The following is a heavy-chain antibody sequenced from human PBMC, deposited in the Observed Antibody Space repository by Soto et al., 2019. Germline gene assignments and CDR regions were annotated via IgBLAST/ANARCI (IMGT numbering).Heavy chain of an antibody. Sequence: RGSLRLSCAASGYTFSSHYMNWVRQAPGKGLEWVAVIYSGGSTYYADSVKDRFTISRDNSKNTLYLRMHSLRAEDTAVYYRARILQWLGTNYFDYWGQGTLVTVSS. D-gene: IGHD6-19*01. CDR3: ARILQWLGTNYFDY. CDR1: GYTFSSHY. CDR2: IYSGGST. J-gene: IGHJ4*02. V-gene: IGHV3-66*01.